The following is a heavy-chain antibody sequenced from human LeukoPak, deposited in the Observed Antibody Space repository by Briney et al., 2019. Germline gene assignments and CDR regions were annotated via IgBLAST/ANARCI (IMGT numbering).Heavy chain of an antibody. CDR2: MYHSGST. D-gene: IGHD2-21*01. V-gene: IGHV4-38-2*02. Sequence: KASETLSLTCSVSGYSISSAYYWGWIRQPPGKGLEWIGTMYHSGSTNYNPSLKSRVTISVDTSKNQFSLKLSSVTAADTAVYYCARRGLRVWWRENWFDPWGQGTLVTVSS. CDR3: ARRGLRVWWRENWFDP. CDR1: GYSISSAYY. J-gene: IGHJ5*02.